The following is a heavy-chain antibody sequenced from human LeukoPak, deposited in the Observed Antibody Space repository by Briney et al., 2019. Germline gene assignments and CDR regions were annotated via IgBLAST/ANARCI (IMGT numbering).Heavy chain of an antibody. V-gene: IGHV4-39*01. CDR1: GGSISSSSYY. CDR2: IYYSGST. Sequence: SETLSLTCTVSGGSISSSSYYWGWIRQPPGKGLEWIGSIYYSGSTYYNPSLKSRVTISVDTSKNQFSLKLSSVTAADTAVYYCARHEDIVVVPAAMTVDYWGQGTLVTVSS. D-gene: IGHD2-2*01. CDR3: ARHEDIVVVPAAMTVDY. J-gene: IGHJ4*02.